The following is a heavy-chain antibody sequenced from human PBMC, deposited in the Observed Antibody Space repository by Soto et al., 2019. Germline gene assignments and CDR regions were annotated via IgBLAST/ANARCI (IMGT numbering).Heavy chain of an antibody. D-gene: IGHD2-2*01. CDR1: GGTFCSYA. Sequence: QVQLVQSGAEVKKPGSSVKVSCKASGGTFCSYAISWVRQAPGQGLEWMGWIIPITATAHYAQKFQGRVTITADESTSTASMQLSSLRSEDTAVYYCARSQGSSTSLEIYYYYYYGMDVWGQGTTVTVSS. CDR3: ARSQGSSTSLEIYYYYYYGMDV. J-gene: IGHJ6*02. CDR2: IIPITATA. V-gene: IGHV1-69*01.